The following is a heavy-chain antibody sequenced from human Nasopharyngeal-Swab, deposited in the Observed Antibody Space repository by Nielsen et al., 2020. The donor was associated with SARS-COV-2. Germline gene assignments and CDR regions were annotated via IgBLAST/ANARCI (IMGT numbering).Heavy chain of an antibody. J-gene: IGHJ6*03. D-gene: IGHD3-3*01. CDR2: IYYSGST. V-gene: IGHV4-31*03. Sequence: SETLSLTCTVSGGSISSGGYYWSWIRQRPGKGLEWIGYIYYSGSTYYNPSLKSRVTISVDTSKNQFSLKLSSVTAADTAVYHCARAGDFWSGWSANYYMDVWGKGTTVTVSS. CDR3: ARAGDFWSGWSANYYMDV. CDR1: GGSISSGGYY.